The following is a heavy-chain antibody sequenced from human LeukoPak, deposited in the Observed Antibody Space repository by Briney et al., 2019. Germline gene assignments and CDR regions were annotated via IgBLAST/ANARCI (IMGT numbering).Heavy chain of an antibody. J-gene: IGHJ4*02. Sequence: PGGSLRLSCAASGFTLRSYAMSWVRQAPGKGLEWVSAISSSGDSTYYADSVKGRFTISRDNSRNTLYLQMNSLRAEDTAMYYCAKLRPTGIAAAGTPDYWGQGTLVTVSS. D-gene: IGHD6-13*01. V-gene: IGHV3-23*01. CDR1: GFTLRSYA. CDR2: ISSSGDST. CDR3: AKLRPTGIAAAGTPDY.